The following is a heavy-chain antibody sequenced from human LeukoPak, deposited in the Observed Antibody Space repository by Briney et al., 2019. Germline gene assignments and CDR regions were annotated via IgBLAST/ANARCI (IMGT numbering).Heavy chain of an antibody. CDR1: GFTFSSYE. CDR2: ISSSGSNI. Sequence: GGSLRLSCAASGFTFSSYEMNWVRQAPGKGQEWVSYISSSGSNIYYADSVKGRFTISRDNAKNALYLQMNSLRAEDTAVYYCAREGFTLDYWGQGTLATVSS. J-gene: IGHJ4*02. CDR3: AREGFTLDY. V-gene: IGHV3-48*03.